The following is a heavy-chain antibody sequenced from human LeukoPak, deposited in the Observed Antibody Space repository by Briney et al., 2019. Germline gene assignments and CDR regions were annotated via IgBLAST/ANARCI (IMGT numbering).Heavy chain of an antibody. D-gene: IGHD3-10*01. V-gene: IGHV4-39*07. Sequence: SETLSLTCTVSGGSVSSSSYYWGWIRQPPGKGLEWIGSIYYSGSTYYNPSLKSRVTISVDTSKSQFSLKLSSVTAADTAVYYCARSPWYYYGSGSYYNAPKYFDYWGQGTLVTVSS. J-gene: IGHJ4*02. CDR2: IYYSGST. CDR3: ARSPWYYYGSGSYYNAPKYFDY. CDR1: GGSVSSSSYY.